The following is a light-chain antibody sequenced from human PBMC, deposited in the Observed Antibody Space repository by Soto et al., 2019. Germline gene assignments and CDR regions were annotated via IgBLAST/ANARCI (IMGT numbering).Light chain of an antibody. CDR1: SSDVGNNNL. J-gene: IGLJ1*01. CDR3: CSYADNYYV. CDR2: EVI. V-gene: IGLV2-23*02. Sequence: QSVLTQPASVSGSPGQSITISCTGNSSDVGNNNLVSWYQHHPGKAPRLLIYEVIKRASGASNRFSGARSGNTASLTISGLQAEDEADYFCCSYADNYYVFGTGTKVTVL.